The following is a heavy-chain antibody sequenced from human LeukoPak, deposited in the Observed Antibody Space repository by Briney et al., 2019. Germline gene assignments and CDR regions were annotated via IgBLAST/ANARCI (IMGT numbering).Heavy chain of an antibody. D-gene: IGHD3-9*01. Sequence: GGSLRLSCAASGFTFSSYSMNWGRQAPGKGLEWVSSISSSSSYIYYADSVKGRFTISRDNAKNSLYLQMNSLRAEDTAVYYCARAQYSPDILTGYYPGLGYYGMDVWGKGTTVTVSS. CDR3: ARAQYSPDILTGYYPGLGYYGMDV. CDR1: GFTFSSYS. CDR2: ISSSSSYI. V-gene: IGHV3-21*01. J-gene: IGHJ6*04.